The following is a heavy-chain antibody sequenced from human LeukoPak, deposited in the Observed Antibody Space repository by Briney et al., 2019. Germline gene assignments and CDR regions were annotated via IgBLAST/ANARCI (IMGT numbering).Heavy chain of an antibody. Sequence: ASVRVSCKASGYTFSGYYMHRVRQAPGQGLEWMGWIHPNSGAATYAQRFQGRVTMTRDTSISTAYMELSSLGSDDTAVYYCARVVVGALSPNFDYWGQGTLVTVSS. D-gene: IGHD2-2*01. V-gene: IGHV1-2*02. CDR2: IHPNSGAA. CDR1: GYTFSGYY. J-gene: IGHJ4*02. CDR3: ARVVVGALSPNFDY.